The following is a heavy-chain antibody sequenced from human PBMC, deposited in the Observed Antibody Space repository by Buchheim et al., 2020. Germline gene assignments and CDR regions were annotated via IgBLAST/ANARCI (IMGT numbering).Heavy chain of an antibody. CDR1: GFTFSSYA. CDR3: LCLGFESFP. V-gene: IGHV3-23*01. CDR2: ISGSGSKT. J-gene: IGHJ5*02. D-gene: IGHD1-26*01. Sequence: EVQLLESGGGLVQPGGSLRLSCAASGFTFSSYAMNWVRQAPGKGLEWVSAISGSGSKTYYADSVKGRFTISRDNSKNMFYLQMNSLTDEDTAVYYCLCLGFESFPWGQGTL.